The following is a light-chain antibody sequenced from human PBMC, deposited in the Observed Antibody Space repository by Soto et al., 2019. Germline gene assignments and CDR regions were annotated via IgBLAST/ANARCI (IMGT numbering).Light chain of an antibody. CDR2: DAS. Sequence: TXSCAASQSVSSYLAWYQQKPGQAPRLLIYDASNRATGIPARFSGSGSGTDFTLTISSLEPEDFAVYYCQQRSNWPPITFGQGTRLEIK. CDR1: QSVSSY. CDR3: QQRSNWPPIT. J-gene: IGKJ5*01. V-gene: IGKV3-11*01.